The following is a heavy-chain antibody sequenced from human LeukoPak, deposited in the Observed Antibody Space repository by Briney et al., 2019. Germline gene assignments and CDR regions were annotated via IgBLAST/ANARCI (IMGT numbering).Heavy chain of an antibody. J-gene: IGHJ6*03. D-gene: IGHD3-10*01. CDR2: INHSGST. CDR3: ARSTRALWFGDRKNYMDV. Sequence: PSETLSLTCAVYGGSFSGYYWSWIRQPPGKGLEWIGEINHSGSTNYNPSLKSRVTISVDTSKNQFSLKLSSVTAADTAVYYCARSTRALWFGDRKNYMDVWGKGTTVTISS. V-gene: IGHV4-34*01. CDR1: GGSFSGYY.